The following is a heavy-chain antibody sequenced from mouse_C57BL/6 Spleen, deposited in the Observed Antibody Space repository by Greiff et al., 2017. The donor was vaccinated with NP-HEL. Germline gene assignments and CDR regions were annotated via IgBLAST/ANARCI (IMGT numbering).Heavy chain of an antibody. CDR1: GYSFTGYY. CDR3: ARYYYGPPWFAY. CDR2: INPSTGGT. J-gene: IGHJ3*01. Sequence: DVQLQESGPELVKPGASVKISCKASGYSFTGYYMNWVKQSPEKSLEWIGEINPSTGGTTYNQKFKAKATLTVDKSSSTAYMQLKSLTSEDSAVYYCARYYYGPPWFAYWGQGTLVTVSA. V-gene: IGHV1-42*01. D-gene: IGHD1-1*01.